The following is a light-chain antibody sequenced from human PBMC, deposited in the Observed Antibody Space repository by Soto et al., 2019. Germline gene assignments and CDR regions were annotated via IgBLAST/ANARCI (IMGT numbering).Light chain of an antibody. CDR3: QQSHSTPWT. V-gene: IGKV1-39*01. J-gene: IGKJ1*01. CDR2: GAS. CDR1: QTITTY. Sequence: DIQMTQSPPSLSASVGDRVTITCRASQTITTYLNWYQQKPGKAPKLLIYGASSLQSGVPSRFTGSGSGTDFILTISSLQPEDSATYHCQQSHSTPWTFGQGTKVEIK.